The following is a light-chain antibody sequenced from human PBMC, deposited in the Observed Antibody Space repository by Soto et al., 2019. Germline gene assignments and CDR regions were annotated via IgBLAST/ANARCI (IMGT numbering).Light chain of an antibody. CDR3: QQYNSYSWT. Sequence: DIQMTQSPSSLSASVGDRVTITCRASQSIDNYVNWYQHKPGKAPKLLIYDASSLESGVPSRFSGSGSGTEFTLTISSLQPDDFATYYCQQYNSYSWTFGQGTKVDI. V-gene: IGKV1-5*01. CDR2: DAS. CDR1: QSIDNY. J-gene: IGKJ1*01.